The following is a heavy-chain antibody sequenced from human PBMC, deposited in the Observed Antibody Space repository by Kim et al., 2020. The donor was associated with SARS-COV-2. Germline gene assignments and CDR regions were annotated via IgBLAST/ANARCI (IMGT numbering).Heavy chain of an antibody. CDR3: AKCSRGYCSGGSCYSGSPHCWYFDL. CDR2: ISGSGGST. V-gene: IGHV3-23*01. Sequence: GGSLRLSCAASGFTFSSYAMSWVRQAPGKGLEWVSAISGSGGSTYYADSVKGRFTISRDNSKNTLYLQMNSLRAEDTAVYYCAKCSRGYCSGGSCYSGSPHCWYFDLWGRGTLVTVSS. D-gene: IGHD2-15*01. CDR1: GFTFSSYA. J-gene: IGHJ2*01.